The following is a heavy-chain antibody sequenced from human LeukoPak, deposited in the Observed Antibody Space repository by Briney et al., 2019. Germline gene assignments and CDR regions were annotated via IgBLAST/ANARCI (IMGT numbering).Heavy chain of an antibody. V-gene: IGHV4-39*07. J-gene: IGHJ5*02. CDR1: GGSISSSSYY. CDR3: ARVQQQLVQDGDNWFDP. D-gene: IGHD6-13*01. Sequence: SETLSLTCTVSGGSISSSSYYWGWIRQPPGKGLEWIGEIYHSGSTNYNPSLKSRVTISVDKSKNQFSLKLSSVTAADTAVYYCARVQQQLVQDGDNWFDPWGQGTLVTVSS. CDR2: IYHSGST.